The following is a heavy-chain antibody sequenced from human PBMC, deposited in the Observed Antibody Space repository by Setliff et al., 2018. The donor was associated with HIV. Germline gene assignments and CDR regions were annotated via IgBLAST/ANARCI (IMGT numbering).Heavy chain of an antibody. CDR3: ARQTSYDRGYSYCFDE. V-gene: IGHV4-39*01. D-gene: IGHD5-18*01. Sequence: KTSETLSLTCTVSGGSISSTTYYWGWIRQPPGKGLEWIGSFHYSGSTSYNPSLKSRVAISVDTSKSQFSLKMTSVTAADTAVYYCARQTSYDRGYSYCFDEWGHGTLVTVSS. CDR2: FHYSGST. J-gene: IGHJ4*01. CDR1: GGSISSTTYY.